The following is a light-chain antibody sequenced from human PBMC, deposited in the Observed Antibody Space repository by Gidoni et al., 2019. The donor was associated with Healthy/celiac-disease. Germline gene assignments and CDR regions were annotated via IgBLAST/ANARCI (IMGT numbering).Light chain of an antibody. V-gene: IGKV1-39*01. CDR1: QSISSY. CDR3: QQSYSTIFT. CDR2: AAS. J-gene: IGKJ3*01. Sequence: DIQMTKSPSSLSASVGDRVTITCRASQSISSYLNWYQQKPGKAPKLLIYAASSLQSGVPSRFSGSGSGTDFTLNISSLQPEDFATYYCQQSYSTIFTFGPGTKVDIK.